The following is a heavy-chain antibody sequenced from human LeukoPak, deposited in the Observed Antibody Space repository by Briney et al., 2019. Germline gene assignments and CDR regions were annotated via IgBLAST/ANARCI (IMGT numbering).Heavy chain of an antibody. CDR3: ARGPIVVVVAATVSYFDY. CDR2: IYYSGST. CDR1: GGSISSYY. Sequence: SETLSLTCTVSGGSISSYYWSWIRQPPGKGLEWIGYIYYSGSTNYNPSLKSRVTISVDTSKNQFSLKLSSVTAADTAVYYCARGPIVVVVAATVSYFDYWGQGTLVTVSS. V-gene: IGHV4-59*08. J-gene: IGHJ4*02. D-gene: IGHD2-15*01.